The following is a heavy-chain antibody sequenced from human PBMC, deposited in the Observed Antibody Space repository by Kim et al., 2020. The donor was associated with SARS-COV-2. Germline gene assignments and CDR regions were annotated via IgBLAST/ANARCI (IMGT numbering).Heavy chain of an antibody. CDR3: ARGTTIIVA. CDR2: SWST. J-gene: IGHJ5*02. D-gene: IGHD3-22*01. Sequence: SWSTDYTPALKSRVTLSMDTSKAQISLRLTSVTPADTAVYYCARGTTIIVAWGQGTLVTVSS. V-gene: IGHV4-59*09.